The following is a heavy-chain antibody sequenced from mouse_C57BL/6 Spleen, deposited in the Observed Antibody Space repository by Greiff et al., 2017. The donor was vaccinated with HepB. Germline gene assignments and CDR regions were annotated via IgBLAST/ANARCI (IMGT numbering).Heavy chain of an antibody. D-gene: IGHD1-1*01. CDR1: GFTFSDYY. CDR2: INYDGSST. V-gene: IGHV5-16*01. Sequence: DVKLVESEGGLVQPGSSMKLSCTASGFTFSDYYMAWVRPVTEKGLEWVATINYDGSSTYYLDSLKSRFIISRDNAKNLLYLQMSSLKSEDTATYYCARETGYDGRSLYVDYGGQGTSRRV. CDR3: ARETGYDGRSLYVDY. J-gene: IGHJ2*03.